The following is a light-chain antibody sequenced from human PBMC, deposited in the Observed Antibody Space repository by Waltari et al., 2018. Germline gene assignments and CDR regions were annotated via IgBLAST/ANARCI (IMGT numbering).Light chain of an antibody. CDR2: VAS. Sequence: ETVMTQSPATLSVSPGEGATLSCRASQRVSSNLAWYQQKPGQAPRLLIYVASTRASGIPARFSGSGSGTEFTLTISSLQSEDFAVYFCQQYHDWPPYTFGQGTKLEIK. CDR1: QRVSSN. V-gene: IGKV3-15*01. CDR3: QQYHDWPPYT. J-gene: IGKJ2*01.